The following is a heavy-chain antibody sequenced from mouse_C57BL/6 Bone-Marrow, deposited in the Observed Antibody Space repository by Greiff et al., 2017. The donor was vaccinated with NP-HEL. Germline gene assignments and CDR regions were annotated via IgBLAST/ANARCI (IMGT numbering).Heavy chain of an antibody. CDR2: ISSGGSYT. Sequence: EVMLVESGGDLVKPGGSLKLSCAASGFTFSSYGMSWVRQTPDKRLEWVATISSGGSYTYYPDSVKGRFTISRDNAKNTLYLQMSSLKSEDTAMYYCARRYYYGSSYRYFDYWGQGTTLTVSS. D-gene: IGHD1-1*01. CDR1: GFTFSSYG. J-gene: IGHJ2*01. CDR3: ARRYYYGSSYRYFDY. V-gene: IGHV5-6*02.